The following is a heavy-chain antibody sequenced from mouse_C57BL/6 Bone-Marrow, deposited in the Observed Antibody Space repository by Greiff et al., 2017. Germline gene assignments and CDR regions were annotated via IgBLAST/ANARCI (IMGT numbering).Heavy chain of an antibody. CDR1: GYTFTSYW. CDR2: IHPNRGST. V-gene: IGHV1-64*01. D-gene: IGHD1-1*01. CDR3: ASITTPLFDY. J-gene: IGHJ2*01. Sequence: VQLQQSGAELVKPGASVKLSCKASGYTFTSYWMHWVKQRPGQGLEWIGMIHPNRGSTNYNEKFKSKDTLTVDKSSSTAYMQLSSLTSEDSAVYYCASITTPLFDYWGQGTTLTVSS.